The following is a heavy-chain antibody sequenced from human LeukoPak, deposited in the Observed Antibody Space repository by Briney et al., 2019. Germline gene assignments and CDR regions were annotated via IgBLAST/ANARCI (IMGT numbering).Heavy chain of an antibody. Sequence: GGSLRLSCAASGFTFSSYEMNWVRQAPGKGLEWVSSISSSSSYIYYADSVRGRFTISRDNAKNSLYLQMNSLRAEDTAVYYCARDRVTYDSSGYYSEGDAFDIWGQGTMVTVSS. J-gene: IGHJ3*02. CDR2: ISSSSSYI. CDR1: GFTFSSYE. D-gene: IGHD3-22*01. V-gene: IGHV3-21*01. CDR3: ARDRVTYDSSGYYSEGDAFDI.